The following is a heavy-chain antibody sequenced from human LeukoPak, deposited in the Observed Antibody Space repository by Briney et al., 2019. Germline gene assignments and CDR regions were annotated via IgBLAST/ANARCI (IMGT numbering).Heavy chain of an antibody. CDR3: AKGTYYYDSSGSVSWYFDL. Sequence: GGSLRLSCAASGFTFSSYAMSWVRQAPGKGLEWVSAISGSGGSTYYADSVKGRFTISRDNSKNTLYLQMNSLRAEDTAVYYCAKGTYYYDSSGSVSWYFDLWGRGTLVTVSS. V-gene: IGHV3-23*01. CDR1: GFTFSSYA. D-gene: IGHD3-22*01. CDR2: ISGSGGST. J-gene: IGHJ2*01.